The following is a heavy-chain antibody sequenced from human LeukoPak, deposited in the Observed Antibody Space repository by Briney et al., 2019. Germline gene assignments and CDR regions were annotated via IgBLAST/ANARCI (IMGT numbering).Heavy chain of an antibody. CDR2: ISYDGSNK. D-gene: IGHD3-10*02. Sequence: GGSLRLSCAASGFTFSKYGMHWVRQAPGKGLEWVAVISYDGSNKYYADSVKGRFTISRDNSKNTLYLQMNSLRAEDTAVYYCAELGITMIGGVWGKGTTVTISS. CDR1: GFTFSKYG. J-gene: IGHJ6*04. V-gene: IGHV3-30*18. CDR3: AELGITMIGGV.